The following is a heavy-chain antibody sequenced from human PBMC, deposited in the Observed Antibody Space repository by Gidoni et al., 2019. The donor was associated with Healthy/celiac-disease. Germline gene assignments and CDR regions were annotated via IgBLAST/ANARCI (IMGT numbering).Heavy chain of an antibody. CDR3: AREGNDYGGIFFDY. Sequence: EVQLVESGGGLVQPGGSLRLSCEASGFTFSSYEMNWVRKAPGKGLEWVSYISSSGSTIYYADSVKGRFTISRDNAKNSLYLQMNSLRAEDTAVYYCAREGNDYGGIFFDYWGQGTLVTVSS. CDR1: GFTFSSYE. V-gene: IGHV3-48*03. CDR2: ISSSGSTI. J-gene: IGHJ4*02. D-gene: IGHD4-17*01.